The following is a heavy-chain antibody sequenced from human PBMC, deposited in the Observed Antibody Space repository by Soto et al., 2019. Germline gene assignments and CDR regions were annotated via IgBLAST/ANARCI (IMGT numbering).Heavy chain of an antibody. CDR3: ARATSFEDDYGLWFQH. CDR1: GYSFTSYW. J-gene: IGHJ1*01. V-gene: IGHV5-51*01. CDR2: IYPGDSDT. D-gene: IGHD4-17*01. Sequence: PGESLKISCKGSGYSFTSYWIGWVRQMPGKGLEWVGIIYPGDSDTRYSPSFQGQVTISADKSISTAYLQWSSLKASDTAMYYCARATSFEDDYGLWFQHWGQGTLVTVSS.